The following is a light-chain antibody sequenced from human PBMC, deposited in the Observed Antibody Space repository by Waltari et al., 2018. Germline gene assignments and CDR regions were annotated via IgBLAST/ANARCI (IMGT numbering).Light chain of an antibody. CDR3: HQYYIPPLT. CDR1: QSVLSTSNRKTY. V-gene: IGKV4-1*01. J-gene: IGKJ5*01. Sequence: DIVMTQSPDSLAVSLGERATINCKSSQSVLSTSNRKTYLAWYQQKPGQTPRRLINWASTRASGVPARFSGSGSGTDFTLPVSSLQAEDVAVYYCHQYYIPPLTFGQGTRLEIK. CDR2: WAS.